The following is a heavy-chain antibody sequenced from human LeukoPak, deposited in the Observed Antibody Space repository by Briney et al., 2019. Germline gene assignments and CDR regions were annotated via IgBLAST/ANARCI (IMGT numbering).Heavy chain of an antibody. CDR1: GFTFSSYA. Sequence: GGSLRLSCAASGFTFSSYAMHWVRQAPGKGLEYVSAISSNGGSTYYANSVKGRFTISRDNSKNSLYLQMNSLRAEDTAVYYCAELGITMIGGVWGKGTTVTISS. CDR3: AELGITMIGGV. V-gene: IGHV3-64*01. J-gene: IGHJ6*04. CDR2: ISSNGGST. D-gene: IGHD3-10*02.